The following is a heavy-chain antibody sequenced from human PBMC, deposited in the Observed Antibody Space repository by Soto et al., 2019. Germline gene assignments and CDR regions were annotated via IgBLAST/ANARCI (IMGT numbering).Heavy chain of an antibody. Sequence: SETLSLTCAVSGYSISTGFNWGWIRQPPGKGLEWIGSIYHSGSTYYNLSLKSRVTISADTSKNQISLKLISVTAADTALYYCARDWGTGFYHFDYWGQGTLVTVSS. CDR2: IYHSGST. V-gene: IGHV4-38-2*02. CDR3: ARDWGTGFYHFDY. D-gene: IGHD1-1*01. J-gene: IGHJ4*02. CDR1: GYSISTGFN.